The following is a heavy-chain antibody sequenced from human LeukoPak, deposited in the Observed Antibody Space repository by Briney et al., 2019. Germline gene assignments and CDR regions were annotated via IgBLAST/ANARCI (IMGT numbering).Heavy chain of an antibody. V-gene: IGHV1-18*01. J-gene: IGHJ6*03. D-gene: IGHD3-3*01. Sequence: ASVKVSCKTSGYSFILYGISWVRQAPGQGLEWMGWISPENGDTNYTQTFQDRVTMTTDTSTNTAYMHLRSLTSDDTAVYFCARVFGYYYFYMDVWGEGTTVIISS. CDR1: GYSFILYG. CDR3: ARVFGYYYFYMDV. CDR2: ISPENGDT.